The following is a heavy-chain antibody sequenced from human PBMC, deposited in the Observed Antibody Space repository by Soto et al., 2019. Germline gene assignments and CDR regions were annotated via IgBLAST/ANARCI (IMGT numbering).Heavy chain of an antibody. V-gene: IGHV1-3*01. CDR3: ARATYTSGGSPTFAMDV. CDR1: GYTFSSNA. D-gene: IGHD3-10*01. CDR2: INGGKGYA. Sequence: GASVKVSCKASGYTFSSNAIHWVRQAPGQALEWMGWINGGKGYAKYSQNFQDRVTLTRDASASTTYMELSSLRSEDTAIFYCARATYTSGGSPTFAMDVWGQGTTVTVSS. J-gene: IGHJ6*02.